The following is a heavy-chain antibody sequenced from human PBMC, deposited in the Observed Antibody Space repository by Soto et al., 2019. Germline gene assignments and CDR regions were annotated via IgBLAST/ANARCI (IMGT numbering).Heavy chain of an antibody. J-gene: IGHJ4*02. CDR3: ARDTYYDFWSGYRIFEY. D-gene: IGHD3-3*01. Sequence: ASVKVSCKVSGYTLTELSMHWVRQAPGKGLERMGGFDPEDGETIYAQKFQGRVTMSTDTSTDTAYMELRSLRSDDTSVYYCARDTYYDFWSGYRIFEYWGQGTLVTVSS. V-gene: IGHV1-24*01. CDR1: GYTLTELS. CDR2: FDPEDGET.